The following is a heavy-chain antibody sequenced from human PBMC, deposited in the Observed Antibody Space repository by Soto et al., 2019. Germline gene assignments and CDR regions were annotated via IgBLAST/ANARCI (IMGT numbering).Heavy chain of an antibody. J-gene: IGHJ4*02. CDR2: INDSGAK. Sequence: QELLQQWGAGLLRSSETLSLTCAVSGGSFSGYYWNWIRQAPGRGPEWMGEINDSGAKTYHPSLMRRLAMSMDTSTQGVSLKLTSVNVADTAVYYCARAVVGSGLYYFDFWGQGTLVTVSS. V-gene: IGHV4-34*01. CDR3: ARAVVGSGLYYFDF. D-gene: IGHD6-19*01. CDR1: GGSFSGYY.